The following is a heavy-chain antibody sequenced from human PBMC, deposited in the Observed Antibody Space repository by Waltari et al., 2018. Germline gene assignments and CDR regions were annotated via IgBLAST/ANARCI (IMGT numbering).Heavy chain of an antibody. V-gene: IGHV4-38-2*02. J-gene: IGHJ4*02. D-gene: IGHD7-27*01. Sequence: QVQLQESGPGLVKPSETLSLTCTVSVYSISSGYYWCWIRQPPGKGLEWIGSIYRSGSTNNNPYCKSGVNISVDTSKNQVSLKLSSVTAADTAVYYCARDPWGGRFDYWGQGTLVTVSS. CDR2: IYRSGST. CDR1: VYSISSGYY. CDR3: ARDPWGGRFDY.